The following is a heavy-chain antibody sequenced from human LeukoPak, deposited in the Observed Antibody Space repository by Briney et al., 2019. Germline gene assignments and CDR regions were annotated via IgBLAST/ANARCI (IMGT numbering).Heavy chain of an antibody. CDR1: GFTFSSYA. D-gene: IGHD2-15*01. CDR3: AKTPRVVVAATHDY. CDR2: ISGSGGST. V-gene: IGHV3-23*01. J-gene: IGHJ4*02. Sequence: GGSLRLSCAASGFTFSSYAMSWVRQAPGKGLEWVSAISGSGGSTYYADSVKGRFTISRDNSKNTLYLQMNSLRAEDTAVYYCAKTPRVVVAATHDYWGQGTLVTVSS.